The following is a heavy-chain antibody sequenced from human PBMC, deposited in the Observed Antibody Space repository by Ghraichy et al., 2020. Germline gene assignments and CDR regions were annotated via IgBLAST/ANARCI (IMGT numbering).Heavy chain of an antibody. CDR2: ISSNGVST. CDR1: GFTFRSYG. Sequence: GGSLRLSCAASGFTFRSYGMHWVRQAPGKGLEYVSAISSNGVSTYYANSMKGRVTISRDNSKNTLYLQMGSLKSEDTAVYYCARGSTVGAKAVDYWGQGTLVTVSS. V-gene: IGHV3-64*01. D-gene: IGHD1-26*01. J-gene: IGHJ4*02. CDR3: ARGSTVGAKAVDY.